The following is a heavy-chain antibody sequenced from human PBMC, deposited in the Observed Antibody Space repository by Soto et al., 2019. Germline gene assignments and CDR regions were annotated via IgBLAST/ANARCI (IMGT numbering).Heavy chain of an antibody. CDR3: ATDRAGITVAGFNY. Sequence: EMQLVESGGGSVQPGGSLRLSCTASEFTFSTYWMHWVRQAPGKGLVWVSRISSDGSTTDYADSVKGRFTISRDNAKNSLYLQMNSLRAEDTALYYCATDRAGITVAGFNYWGQGTLVTVSS. J-gene: IGHJ4*02. CDR2: ISSDGSTT. CDR1: EFTFSTYW. V-gene: IGHV3-74*01. D-gene: IGHD6-19*01.